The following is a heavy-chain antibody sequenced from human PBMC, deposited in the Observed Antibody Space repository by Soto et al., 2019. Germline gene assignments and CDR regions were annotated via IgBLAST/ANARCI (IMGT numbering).Heavy chain of an antibody. CDR3: ARVLSWGSNWYYYMDV. V-gene: IGHV3-48*01. CDR2: ISSSSSVI. D-gene: IGHD7-27*01. Sequence: EVQLVESGGGLVQPGGSLRLSCATSGFILSDCAMNWVRQAPGKGLEWVSYISSSSSVIDYADYVKGRFTVSRDNARNSLYIQMNSLRAEDTAVYYCARVLSWGSNWYYYMDVWGKGTTVTVSS. J-gene: IGHJ6*03. CDR1: GFILSDCA.